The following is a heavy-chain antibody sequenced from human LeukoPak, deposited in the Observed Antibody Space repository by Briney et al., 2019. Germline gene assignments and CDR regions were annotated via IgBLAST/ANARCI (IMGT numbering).Heavy chain of an antibody. CDR3: AKDPITIFGVVIIRNSLDTFDY. D-gene: IGHD3-3*01. CDR2: ISWNSGSI. CDR1: GFTFDDYA. Sequence: GGSLRLSCAASGFTFDDYAMHWVRQAPGQGLEWVSGISWNSGSIAYADSVKGRFTISRDNAKNSLYLQMNSLRAEDTAVYYCAKDPITIFGVVIIRNSLDTFDYWGQGTLVTVSS. J-gene: IGHJ4*02. V-gene: IGHV3-9*01.